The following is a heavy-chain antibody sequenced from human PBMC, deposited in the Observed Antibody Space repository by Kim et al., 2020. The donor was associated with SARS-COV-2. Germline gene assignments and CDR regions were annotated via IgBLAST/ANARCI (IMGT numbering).Heavy chain of an antibody. V-gene: IGHV4-34*01. CDR2: INHSGST. J-gene: IGHJ4*02. CDR1: GGSSSGYY. Sequence: SETLSLTCAVYGGSSSGYYWSWIRQPPGKGLEWIGEINHSGSTNYNPSLKSRVTISVDTSKNQFSLKLSSVTAADPAVYYCARGQHDLGYCSGCSCYPGDYWGQGTLVTVSS. D-gene: IGHD2-15*01. CDR3: ARGQHDLGYCSGCSCYPGDY.